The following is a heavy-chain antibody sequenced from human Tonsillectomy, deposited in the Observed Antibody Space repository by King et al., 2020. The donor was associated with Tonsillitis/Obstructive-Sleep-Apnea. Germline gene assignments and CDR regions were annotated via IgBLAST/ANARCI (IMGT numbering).Heavy chain of an antibody. CDR1: GYSFTSYW. V-gene: IGHV5-10-1*01. CDR3: ARCDYYYYNMDV. CDR2: IDPSDSYT. Sequence: VPSGAEVKKPGESLRISCKGSGYSFTSYWISGVRQMTGKGLEWMGRIDPSDSYTNYSPSFQGHVTISADKSISTAYLQWSSLKASDTAMYYCARCDYYYYNMDVWGKGTTVTVSS. J-gene: IGHJ6*03.